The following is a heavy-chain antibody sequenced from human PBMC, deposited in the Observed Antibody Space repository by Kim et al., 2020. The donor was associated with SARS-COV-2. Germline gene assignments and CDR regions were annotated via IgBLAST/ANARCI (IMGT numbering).Heavy chain of an antibody. J-gene: IGHJ6*02. V-gene: IGHV4-34*01. Sequence: NYNPDLKRRVTKSVDASENQFSLRLSCVTAADTAVYYCARVRYSGYYSYYGMDVWGQGTTVTVSS. D-gene: IGHD1-26*01. CDR3: ARVRYSGYYSYYGMDV.